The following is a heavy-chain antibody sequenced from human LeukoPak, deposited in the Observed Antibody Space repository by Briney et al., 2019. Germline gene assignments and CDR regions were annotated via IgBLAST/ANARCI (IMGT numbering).Heavy chain of an antibody. J-gene: IGHJ4*02. CDR3: ARCGGGGYNYDY. V-gene: IGHV4-31*03. D-gene: IGHD5-24*01. Sequence: SQTLSLTCTVSGGSISSGGYYWSWIRQHPGKGLEWIGYIYYSGSTYYNPSLKSRVTISVDTSKNQFSLKLSSVTAADTAVYYCARCGGGGYNYDYWGQGTLVTVSS. CDR2: IYYSGST. CDR1: GGSISSGGYY.